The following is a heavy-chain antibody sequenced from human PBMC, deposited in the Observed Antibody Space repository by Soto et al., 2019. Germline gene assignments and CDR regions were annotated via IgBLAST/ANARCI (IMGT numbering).Heavy chain of an antibody. CDR3: ARVPGRYDYGDSWYFDL. Sequence: QVQLVQSGAEVKKPGASVKVSCKASGYTFTGYYMHWVRQAPGQGLEWMGWINPNSVGTNYAQKFQGRVTMTRDTPNSTAYMELRRLGSDDTAVYYCARVPGRYDYGDSWYFDLWGRGPLVTVSS. J-gene: IGHJ2*01. CDR2: INPNSVGT. V-gene: IGHV1-2*02. D-gene: IGHD4-17*01. CDR1: GYTFTGYY.